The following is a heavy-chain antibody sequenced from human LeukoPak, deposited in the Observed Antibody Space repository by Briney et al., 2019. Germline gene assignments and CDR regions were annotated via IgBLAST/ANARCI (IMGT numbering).Heavy chain of an antibody. D-gene: IGHD2-8*01. CDR3: ARGEELMADY. Sequence: GVSVRLSCAASGFTFSDYYMTWIRQAPGKGLEWVSYITSSRGYTNHADSVKGRFTISRDNPKNSLYLQMNSLRAEDTAVYYCARGEELMADYWGQGTLVSVST. J-gene: IGHJ4*02. CDR1: GFTFSDYY. CDR2: ITSSRGYT. V-gene: IGHV3-11*05.